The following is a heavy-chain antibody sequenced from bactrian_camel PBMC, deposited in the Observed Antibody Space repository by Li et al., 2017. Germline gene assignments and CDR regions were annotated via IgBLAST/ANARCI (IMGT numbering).Heavy chain of an antibody. CDR3: AAEYGGGIWYVCLKRSTFNY. Sequence: HVQLVESGGGSVPAGESLTLSCVASGFTYSRGRNCMGWFCQTPGKEREWVASIHPEESARYGDSAKGRFTLSIDDAKNRLYLQMDNLKPEDTAMYYCAAEYGGGIWYVCLKRSTFNYWGQGTQVTVS. J-gene: IGHJ4*01. CDR1: GFTYSRGRNC. CDR2: IHPEESAR. V-gene: IGHV3S1*01. D-gene: IGHD5*01.